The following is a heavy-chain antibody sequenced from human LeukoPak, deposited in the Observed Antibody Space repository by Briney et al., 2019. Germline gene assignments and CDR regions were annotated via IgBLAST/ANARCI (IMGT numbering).Heavy chain of an antibody. CDR1: GFTFSRNS. CDR3: ARDAGSGSYYIDY. CDR2: ISSSSTYI. J-gene: IGHJ4*02. V-gene: IGHV3-21*01. D-gene: IGHD3-10*01. Sequence: GGSLRLPCAASGFTFSRNSMNWVRQAPGKGLEWVSSISSSSTYIYYADSVKGRFTISRDNAKNSLYLQMNSLRADDTALYYCARDAGSGSYYIDYWGRGTLVTVSS.